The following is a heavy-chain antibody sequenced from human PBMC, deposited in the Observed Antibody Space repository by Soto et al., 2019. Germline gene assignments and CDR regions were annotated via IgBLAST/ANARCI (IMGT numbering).Heavy chain of an antibody. CDR1: GYTFTCYY. J-gene: IGHJ6*02. D-gene: IGHD3-3*01. Sequence: XSVKVSCKASGYTFTCYYMHWVRQAPGQGLEWMGWINPNSGGTNYAQKFQGRVTMTRDTSISTAYMELSSLRSDDTAVYYCARGSSYYDFWSGSHLYYGMDAWGQGTTVTVSS. V-gene: IGHV1-2*02. CDR3: ARGSSYYDFWSGSHLYYGMDA. CDR2: INPNSGGT.